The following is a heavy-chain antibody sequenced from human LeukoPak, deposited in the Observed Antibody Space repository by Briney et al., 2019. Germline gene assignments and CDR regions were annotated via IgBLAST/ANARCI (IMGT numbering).Heavy chain of an antibody. Sequence: SETLSLTCTVSGDPVSRGSYYWSWIRQPPGKGLEWIGLIYYSGSTSYNPSLKSRVTISVDTSKNQFSLKLNSVTAADTAVYYCARFHSSGLDYWGQGTLVTVSS. CDR3: ARFHSSGLDY. D-gene: IGHD6-19*01. V-gene: IGHV4-61*01. CDR2: IYYSGST. CDR1: GDPVSRGSYY. J-gene: IGHJ4*02.